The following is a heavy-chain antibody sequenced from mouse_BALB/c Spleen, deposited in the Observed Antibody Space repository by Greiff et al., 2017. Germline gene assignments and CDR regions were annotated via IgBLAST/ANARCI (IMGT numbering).Heavy chain of an antibody. CDR3: AREYYGSSTYFDY. Sequence: QVQLKQSGPELVKPGASVRISCKASGYTFTSYYIHWVKQRPGQGLEWIGWIYPGNVNTKYNEKFKGKATLTADKSSSTAYMQLSSLTSEDSAVYFCAREYYGSSTYFDYWGQGTTLTVSS. CDR1: GYTFTSYY. D-gene: IGHD1-1*01. V-gene: IGHV1S56*01. J-gene: IGHJ2*01. CDR2: IYPGNVNT.